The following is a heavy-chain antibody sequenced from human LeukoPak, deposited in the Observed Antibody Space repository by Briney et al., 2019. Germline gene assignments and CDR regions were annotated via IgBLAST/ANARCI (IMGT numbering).Heavy chain of an antibody. CDR3: ARVSYSSGWYYFDY. CDR2: IYYSGST. D-gene: IGHD6-19*01. J-gene: IGHJ4*02. Sequence: PSETLSLTCTVSGGSISSYYWSWIRQPPGKGLEWIGYIYYSGSTNYNPSLKSRVTISVDTSKNQFSLKLSSVTAADTAVHYCARVSYSSGWYYFDYWGQGTLVTVSS. CDR1: GGSISSYY. V-gene: IGHV4-59*01.